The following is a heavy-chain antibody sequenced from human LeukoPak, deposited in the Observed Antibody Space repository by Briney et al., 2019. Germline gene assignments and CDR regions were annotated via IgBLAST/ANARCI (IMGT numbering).Heavy chain of an antibody. D-gene: IGHD6-13*01. CDR2: INPSGSIT. Sequence: GASVKVSCKASGYTLSSYYMHWIRQAPGQGLEWMGLINPSGSITTYAQKFQGRVTVTRDTSTSTVYMELRSLRSGDTAVYYCAREPTLAALTVDNWFAPWGQGTLVTVSS. V-gene: IGHV1-46*01. CDR1: GYTLSSYY. J-gene: IGHJ5*02. CDR3: AREPTLAALTVDNWFAP.